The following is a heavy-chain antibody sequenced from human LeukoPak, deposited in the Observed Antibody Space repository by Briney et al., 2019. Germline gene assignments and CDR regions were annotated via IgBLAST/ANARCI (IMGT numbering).Heavy chain of an antibody. V-gene: IGHV4-59*08. Sequence: SETLSLTCTVSGGSISSYYWSWIRQPPGKGLEWIGYIYDGGSTNLNPSLRSRLTISVDTSKNQFSLRLSSVTAADTAVYYCARHMYSGRYYGTDYWGQGILVTVSS. CDR2: IYDGGST. CDR1: GGSISSYY. D-gene: IGHD1-26*01. J-gene: IGHJ4*02. CDR3: ARHMYSGRYYGTDY.